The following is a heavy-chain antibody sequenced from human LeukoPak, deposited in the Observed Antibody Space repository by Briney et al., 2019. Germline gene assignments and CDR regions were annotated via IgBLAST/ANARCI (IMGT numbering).Heavy chain of an antibody. J-gene: IGHJ3*02. Sequence: ASVKVSCKVSGYTLTELSMHWVRQAPGKGLEWMGWISVYNANTNYAQKLQGRVTTTTDTSTSTAYMELRSLRSDDTAIYYCARDSVAGLYDAFDIWGQGTMVTVSS. CDR1: GYTLTELS. V-gene: IGHV1-18*01. CDR3: ARDSVAGLYDAFDI. CDR2: ISVYNANT. D-gene: IGHD6-19*01.